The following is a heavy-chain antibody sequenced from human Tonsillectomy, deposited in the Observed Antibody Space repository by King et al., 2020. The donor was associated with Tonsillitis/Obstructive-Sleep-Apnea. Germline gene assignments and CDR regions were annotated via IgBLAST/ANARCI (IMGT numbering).Heavy chain of an antibody. CDR3: AHTRKLGMRVPEAFDI. J-gene: IGHJ3*02. CDR2: IYWDDDR. D-gene: IGHD7-27*01. Sequence: TLKESGPTLVKPTQTLTLTCSLSGFSLSTNGVGVGWIRQPPGKALEWLALIYWDDDRRYSPSLKSRHTITEDTPKNQVVLTLTNMDPVDTATYYCAHTRKLGMRVPEAFDIWGQGTMVTVSS. CDR1: GFSLSTNGVG. V-gene: IGHV2-5*02.